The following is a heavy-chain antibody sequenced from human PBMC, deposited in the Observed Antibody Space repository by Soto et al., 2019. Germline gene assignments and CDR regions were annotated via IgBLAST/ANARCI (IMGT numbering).Heavy chain of an antibody. CDR1: GGSISSGGYY. J-gene: IGHJ6*02. V-gene: IGHV4-31*03. Sequence: PSETLSLTCTVSGGSISSGGYYWSWIRQHPGKGLEWIGYIYYSGSTYYNPSLKSRVTISVDTSKNQFSLKLSSVTAADTAVYYCARDPQYCSSTSCYDCGMDVWGQGTTVTVSS. D-gene: IGHD2-2*01. CDR3: ARDPQYCSSTSCYDCGMDV. CDR2: IYYSGST.